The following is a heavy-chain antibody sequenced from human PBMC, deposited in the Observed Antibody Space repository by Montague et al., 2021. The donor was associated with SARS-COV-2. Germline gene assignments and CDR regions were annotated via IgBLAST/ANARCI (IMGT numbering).Heavy chain of an antibody. Sequence: SETLSLTCTVSGDSMTDSYWSWIRQPPGKGLEYIGYIYFSGSTNYNPSLKSRVSISVDTSKNQFSLRLSSVTAADTAVYYCAREYRIELWRTNWYFGLWGRGTLVTVSS. V-gene: IGHV4-59*01. CDR3: AREYRIELWRTNWYFGL. D-gene: IGHD3-16*01. J-gene: IGHJ2*01. CDR2: IYFSGST. CDR1: GDSMTDSY.